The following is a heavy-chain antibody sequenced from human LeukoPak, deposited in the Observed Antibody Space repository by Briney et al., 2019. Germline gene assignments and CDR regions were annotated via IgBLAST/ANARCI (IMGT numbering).Heavy chain of an antibody. CDR1: GFSVSNNY. CDR2: IYSDGST. D-gene: IGHD5-12*01. Sequence: PGGSLRLSCAASGFSVSNNYMSWVRQAPGKGLEFVSVIYSDGSTYYADSVKGRFTISRDNSKNTLCFQMTSLGAEDTAVYYCAQARSSSGYGPLGLYWGQGTLVTVSS. V-gene: IGHV3-53*01. CDR3: AQARSSSGYGPLGLY. J-gene: IGHJ4*02.